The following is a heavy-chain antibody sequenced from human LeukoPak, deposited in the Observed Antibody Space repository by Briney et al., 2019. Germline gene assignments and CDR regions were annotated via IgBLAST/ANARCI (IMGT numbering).Heavy chain of an antibody. V-gene: IGHV3-7*01. CDR2: IKQDGSEK. CDR1: GFTFSSYW. CDR3: ARGGLGYCSSTSCYLYFDY. D-gene: IGHD2-2*01. Sequence: PGGSLRLSCAASGFTFSSYWMSWVRQAPAKGLEWVANIKQDGSEKYYVDSVKGRFTISRDNAKNSLYLQMNSLRAEDTAVYYCARGGLGYCSSTSCYLYFDYWGQGTLVTVSS. J-gene: IGHJ4*02.